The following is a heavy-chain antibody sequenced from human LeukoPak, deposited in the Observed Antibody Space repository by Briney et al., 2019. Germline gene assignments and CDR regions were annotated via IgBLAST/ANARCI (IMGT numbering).Heavy chain of an antibody. D-gene: IGHD3-10*01. Sequence: SETLSLTCSVSGDSVTSSSYHWGWIRQPPGECLEWIGTVYYSGSTYYNPSLKSRLTLSIDASKNQVSLRLSAVTTTDTAVYYCARLSGGNPGNFWGQGTLVTVSS. CDR1: GDSVTSSSYH. CDR2: VYYSGST. J-gene: IGHJ4*02. CDR3: ARLSGGNPGNF. V-gene: IGHV4-39*01.